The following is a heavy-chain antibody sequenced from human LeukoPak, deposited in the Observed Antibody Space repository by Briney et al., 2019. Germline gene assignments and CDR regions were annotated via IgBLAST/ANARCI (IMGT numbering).Heavy chain of an antibody. D-gene: IGHD1-1*01. CDR1: GGSISSGSYY. CDR3: ARGRVSSSTWYSTYYYYFYMDV. J-gene: IGHJ6*03. V-gene: IGHV4-61*03. CDR2: VDHTGST. Sequence: SETLSLTCTVSGGSISSGSYYWRWIRQPPGTGLEWIGYVDHTGSTNFNPSLNGRVSISRDTSKDLFSLRLRSVTAADTAVYFCARGRVSSSTWYSTYYYYFYMDVWGKGTTVTVSS.